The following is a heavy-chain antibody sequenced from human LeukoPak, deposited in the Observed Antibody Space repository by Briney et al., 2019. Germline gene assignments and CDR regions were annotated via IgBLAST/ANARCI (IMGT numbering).Heavy chain of an antibody. CDR1: GYYFNNYW. D-gene: IGHD2-21*02. V-gene: IGHV5-51*01. Sequence: KSGESLRISCKGSGYYFNNYWITWVRQMPGKGLEWMGIIYPGDSDTRYSPSFQGQVTISADKSISTASLQWSSLKASDTAMYYCARHISDCGGDCPFDSWGQGTLVTVSS. J-gene: IGHJ4*02. CDR3: ARHISDCGGDCPFDS. CDR2: IYPGDSDT.